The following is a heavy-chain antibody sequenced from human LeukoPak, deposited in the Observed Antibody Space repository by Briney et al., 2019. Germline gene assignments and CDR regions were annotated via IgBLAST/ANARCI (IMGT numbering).Heavy chain of an antibody. J-gene: IGHJ4*02. Sequence: GGSLRISCKGSGYSFTSYWISWVRQMPGKGLEWMGRIDPSDSYTNYSPSFQGHVTISADKSISTAYLQWSSLKASDTAMYYCARHRYCSSTSCYGVFDYWGQGTLVTVSS. CDR1: GYSFTSYW. CDR3: ARHRYCSSTSCYGVFDY. D-gene: IGHD2-2*01. CDR2: IDPSDSYT. V-gene: IGHV5-10-1*01.